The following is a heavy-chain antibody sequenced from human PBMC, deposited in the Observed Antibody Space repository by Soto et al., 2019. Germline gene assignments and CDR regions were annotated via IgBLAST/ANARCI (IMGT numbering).Heavy chain of an antibody. Sequence: EVHLLESGGNLVQPGGSLRLSCVASGFTFSNYAMSWVRQAPGKGLEWVSGISDSGAGTYYADSVKGRFTISRDSSMNTVYLHMNNLRAEDTAIYHCARDLPPFCDNCICYIDQWGQGTRVTVFS. J-gene: IGHJ4*02. V-gene: IGHV3-23*01. CDR1: GFTFSNYA. CDR2: ISDSGAGT. D-gene: IGHD2-15*01. CDR3: ARDLPPFCDNCICYIDQ.